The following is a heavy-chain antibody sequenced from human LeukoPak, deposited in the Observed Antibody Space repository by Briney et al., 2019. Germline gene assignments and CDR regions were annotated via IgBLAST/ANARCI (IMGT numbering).Heavy chain of an antibody. CDR2: IGTAGDT. CDR1: GFTFSNHA. V-gene: IGHV3-13*01. CDR3: VRQQTPPRNPDY. Sequence: GGSLRLSCATSGFTFSNHAMHWVRQASGKGLEWVSAIGTAGDTFYPGSVKGRFTISRENAKNSLSLQMNSLRAEDTAVYYCVRQQTPPRNPDYWGQGTLVTVSS. D-gene: IGHD1-14*01. J-gene: IGHJ4*02.